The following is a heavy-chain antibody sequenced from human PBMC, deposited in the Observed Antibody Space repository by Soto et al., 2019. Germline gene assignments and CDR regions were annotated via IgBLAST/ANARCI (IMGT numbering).Heavy chain of an antibody. CDR1: GFTCSSYG. V-gene: IGHV3-30*18. CDR3: AKDVKNLKAFTIVKGGAFDI. CDR2: ISYDGSNK. D-gene: IGHD3-10*01. J-gene: IGHJ3*02. Sequence: GGSLRLSCAASGFTCSSYGMHWVRQAPGKGLEWVAVISYDGSNKYYADSVKGRFTISRDDSKNTLYLQMNSLRAEDTAVYYCAKDVKNLKAFTIVKGGAFDIWGQGTMVTVSS.